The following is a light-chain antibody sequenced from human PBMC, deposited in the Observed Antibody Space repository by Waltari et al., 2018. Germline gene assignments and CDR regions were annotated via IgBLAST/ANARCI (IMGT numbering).Light chain of an antibody. V-gene: IGKV1-5*03. CDR1: QSITTS. Sequence: DIQMTQSPSTLSASVGDTVIISCRASQSITTSLAWYQQKPGKAPDVLIYGAATFESGVPSRFSGSGSGTEFTLTISSLQPDDFAPYYCQQYKSYKTFGQGTRVEIK. CDR2: GAA. CDR3: QQYKSYKT. J-gene: IGKJ1*01.